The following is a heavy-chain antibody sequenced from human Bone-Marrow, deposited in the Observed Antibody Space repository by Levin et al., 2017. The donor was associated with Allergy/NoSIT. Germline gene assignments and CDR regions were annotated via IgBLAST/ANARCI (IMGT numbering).Heavy chain of an antibody. V-gene: IGHV4-39*07. CDR1: GGSISDDSYY. CDR2: IYYDGSA. Sequence: GSLRLSCTVSGGSISDDSYYWVWVRQPPGKGLEWVGSIYYDGSAYYNPSLKTRLTISVDTSKNQFSLRVNSVIAADTAVYDGAGETNSPYYYHYGLDVWGPGTTVTVSS. J-gene: IGHJ6*02. D-gene: IGHD2/OR15-2a*01. CDR3: AGETNSPYYYHYGLDV.